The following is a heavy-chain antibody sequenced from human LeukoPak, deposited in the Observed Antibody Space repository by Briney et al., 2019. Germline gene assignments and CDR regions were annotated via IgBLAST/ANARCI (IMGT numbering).Heavy chain of an antibody. CDR1: GFTVSSNY. J-gene: IGHJ4*02. CDR2: IYSGGST. V-gene: IGHV3-53*01. Sequence: PGGSLRLSCAASGFTVSSNYMSWVRQAPGKGLEWVSVIYSGGSTYYADSVKGRFTISRDNSKNTLYLQMNSLRAEDTAVFYCAREAVAGSNYFDYWGQGTLVTVSS. D-gene: IGHD6-19*01. CDR3: AREAVAGSNYFDY.